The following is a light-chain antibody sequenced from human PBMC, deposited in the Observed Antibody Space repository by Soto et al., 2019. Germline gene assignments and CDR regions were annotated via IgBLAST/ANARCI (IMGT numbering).Light chain of an antibody. CDR1: QSVSGAY. J-gene: IGKJ5*01. CDR2: EAS. CDR3: QQHGSTPVA. V-gene: IGKV3-20*01. Sequence: DIVMKQSPGTLSLSPGDRATLSCRARQSVSGAYVAWYQQIPGQAPRLLISEASSRATGIPDRFSGSGSGTDFTLTIASLAPEDFAMYYLQQHGSTPVAFSQGTRLDI.